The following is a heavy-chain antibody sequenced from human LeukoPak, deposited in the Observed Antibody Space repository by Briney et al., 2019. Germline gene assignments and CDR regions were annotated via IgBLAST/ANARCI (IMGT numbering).Heavy chain of an antibody. J-gene: IGHJ6*02. D-gene: IGHD6-13*01. CDR2: ISSSGSTI. Sequence: PGGSLRLSCAASGFTFSDYYMSWIRQAPGKGLEWVSYISSSGSTIYYADSVKGRFTISRDNAKNSLYLQMNSLRAEDTAVYYCARAGPSSWYSVDYYYGMDVWGQGTTVTVSS. CDR1: GFTFSDYY. CDR3: ARAGPSSWYSVDYYYGMDV. V-gene: IGHV3-11*01.